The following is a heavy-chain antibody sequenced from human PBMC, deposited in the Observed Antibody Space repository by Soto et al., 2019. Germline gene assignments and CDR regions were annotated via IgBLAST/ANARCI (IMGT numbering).Heavy chain of an antibody. CDR2: ISDNGGTT. CDR1: EFTFSNYA. CDR3: AKGIERYFDWLSSTNDY. J-gene: IGHJ4*02. V-gene: IGHV3-23*01. Sequence: GGSLRLSCAASEFTFSNYAMSWVRQAPGKGLEWVSSISDNGGTTYYADSVKGRFTISRNNSKNTLYLQMNSLRAEDTAVYYCAKGIERYFDWLSSTNDYWGQGTLVTVSS. D-gene: IGHD3-9*01.